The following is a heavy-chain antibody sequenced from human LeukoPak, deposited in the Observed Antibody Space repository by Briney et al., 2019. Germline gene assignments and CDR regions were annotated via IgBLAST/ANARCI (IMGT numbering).Heavy chain of an antibody. CDR2: IYYSGST. D-gene: IGHD3-22*01. Sequence: KTSETLSLTCTVSGGSISSSSYYWGWIRQPPGKGLEWIGSIYYSGSTYYNPSPKSRVTISVDTSKNQFSLKLSSVTAADTAVYYCATLGFSSGYYYYFDHWGQGTLVTVSS. CDR1: GGSISSSSYY. CDR3: ATLGFSSGYYYYFDH. V-gene: IGHV4-39*07. J-gene: IGHJ4*02.